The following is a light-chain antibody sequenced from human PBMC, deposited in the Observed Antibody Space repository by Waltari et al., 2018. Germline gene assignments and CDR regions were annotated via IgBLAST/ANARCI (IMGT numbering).Light chain of an antibody. V-gene: IGLV2-14*01. CDR1: SSDVGGYTY. CDR2: DVS. Sequence: QSALTQPASVSGSPGQSITISCTGTSSDVGGYTYVSWYQQHPGKAPTLMIYDVSKRPSGVSNRCSGSRSGNTVSLTISGLQAEDEADYYCSAYTSSSTVVFGGGTKLTVL. CDR3: SAYTSSSTVV. J-gene: IGLJ2*01.